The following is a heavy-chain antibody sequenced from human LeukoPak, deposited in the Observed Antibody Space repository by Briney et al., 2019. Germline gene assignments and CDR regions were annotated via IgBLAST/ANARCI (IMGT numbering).Heavy chain of an antibody. Sequence: ASETLSLTCTVSGGSISSSSYYWGWIRQPPGKGLEWIGSIYYSGSTYYNPSLKSRVTISVDTSKNQFSLKLSSVTAADTAVYYCARVGGSGYVSVIDYWGQGTLVTVSS. D-gene: IGHD5-12*01. CDR3: ARVGGSGYVSVIDY. J-gene: IGHJ4*02. CDR2: IYYSGST. CDR1: GGSISSSSYY. V-gene: IGHV4-39*07.